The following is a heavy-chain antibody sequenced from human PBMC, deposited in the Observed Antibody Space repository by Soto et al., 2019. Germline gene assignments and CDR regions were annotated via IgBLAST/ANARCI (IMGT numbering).Heavy chain of an antibody. CDR3: ARDGDYCSGGSCYRDYYYMDV. Sequence: GGSLRLSCAASGFTFSDHYMDWVRQAPGKGLEWVGRTRNKANSYTTEYAASVKGRFTISRDDSKNSLYLQMNSLKTEDPAVYYCARDGDYCSGGSCYRDYYYMDVWGKGTTVTVSS. J-gene: IGHJ6*03. V-gene: IGHV3-72*01. D-gene: IGHD2-15*01. CDR1: GFTFSDHY. CDR2: TRNKANSYTT.